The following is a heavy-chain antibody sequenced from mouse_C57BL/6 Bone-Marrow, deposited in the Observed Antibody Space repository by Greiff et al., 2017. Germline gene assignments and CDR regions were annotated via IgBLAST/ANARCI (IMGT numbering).Heavy chain of an antibody. CDR2: ISDGGSYT. CDR1: GFTFSSYA. Sequence: EVMLVESGGGLVKPGGSLKLSCAASGFTFSSYAMSWVRQTPEKRLEWVATISDGGSYTYYPDNVKGRFTISRDNAKNNLSLQMSHLKSEDTAMYYCARGLYYDYDGWYFDVWGTGTTVTVSS. D-gene: IGHD2-4*01. V-gene: IGHV5-4*03. CDR3: ARGLYYDYDGWYFDV. J-gene: IGHJ1*03.